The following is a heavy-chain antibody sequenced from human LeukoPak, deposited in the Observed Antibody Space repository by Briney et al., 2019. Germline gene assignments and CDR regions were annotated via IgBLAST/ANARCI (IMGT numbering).Heavy chain of an antibody. CDR3: AKDSYYYDSSGHYPQYYYYMDV. CDR2: ISYDGSNK. V-gene: IGHV3-30*18. Sequence: PGRSLRLSCAASGFTFSNYGMHWVRQAPGKGLEWVAVISYDGSNKYYADSLKGRFTISRDNSKNTLYLQMNSLRADDTALYYCAKDSYYYDSSGHYPQYYYYMDVWGKGTTVTVSS. J-gene: IGHJ6*03. D-gene: IGHD3-22*01. CDR1: GFTFSNYG.